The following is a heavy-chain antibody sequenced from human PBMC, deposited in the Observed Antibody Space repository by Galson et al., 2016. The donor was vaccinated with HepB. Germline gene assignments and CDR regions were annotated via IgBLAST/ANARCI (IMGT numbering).Heavy chain of an antibody. J-gene: IGHJ3*02. D-gene: IGHD5-12*01. CDR3: ARTRGYSGYDAFDI. V-gene: IGHV3-11*03. CDR2: ISISSSYT. CDR1: GFTFSDYY. Sequence: SLRLSCAASGFTFSDYYMSWIRQAPGKGLEWVSYISISSSYTNYADSVKGRFTISRDNAKNSVYLQMNSLRAEDTAVYYCARTRGYSGYDAFDIWGQGTMVTVSS.